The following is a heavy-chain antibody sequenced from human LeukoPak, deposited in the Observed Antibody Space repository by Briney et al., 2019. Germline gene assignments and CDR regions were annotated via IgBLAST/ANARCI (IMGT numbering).Heavy chain of an antibody. J-gene: IGHJ4*02. CDR2: IYEGETT. V-gene: IGHV4-38-2*02. D-gene: IGHD2-2*01. CDR1: GYFITTGHY. CDR3: ARDAAIVVVPAAPAVVD. Sequence: SETLSLTCTVSGYFITTGHYWGWARQPPGKGLEWIGSIYEGETTYYNPSLKSRVTISVDTSKNQFSLKLSSVTAADTAVYYCARDAAIVVVPAAPAVVDWGQGTLVTVSS.